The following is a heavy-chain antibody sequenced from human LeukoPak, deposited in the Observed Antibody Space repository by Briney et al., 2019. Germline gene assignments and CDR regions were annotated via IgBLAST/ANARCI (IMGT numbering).Heavy chain of an antibody. V-gene: IGHV3-23*01. CDR3: AIPPLRLIVATSY. CDR1: GFIFSSYA. CDR2: IGGSGGST. D-gene: IGHD5-12*01. J-gene: IGHJ4*02. Sequence: PGGSLRLSCAASGFIFSSYAMIWVRQAPGKGLEWVSAIGGSGGSTYYADSVKGRFTISRDNSKNTLYLQMNSLRAEDTAVYYCAIPPLRLIVATSYWGQGTLVTVSS.